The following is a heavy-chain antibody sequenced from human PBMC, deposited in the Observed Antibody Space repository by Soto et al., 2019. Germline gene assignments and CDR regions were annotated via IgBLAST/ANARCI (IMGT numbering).Heavy chain of an antibody. CDR1: GGSIISGGYY. V-gene: IGHV4-31*03. CDR2: VYYSGST. Sequence: LSLTCTVSGGSIISGGYYWSWIRQHPGKGPEWIGYVYYSGSTYYNPSLKSRVTISVDTSKNQFSLKLSSVTAADTAVYYCARLATDYYYMEVWGKGTTVTVSS. CDR3: ARLATDYYYMEV. J-gene: IGHJ6*03.